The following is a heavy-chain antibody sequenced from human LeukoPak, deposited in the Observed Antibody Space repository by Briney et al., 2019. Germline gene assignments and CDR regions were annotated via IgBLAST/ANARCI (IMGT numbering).Heavy chain of an antibody. CDR3: ARDKSDSSGYYHFDY. CDR1: GGSISSYY. V-gene: IGHV4-59*01. J-gene: IGHJ4*02. CDR2: IHYSGRT. Sequence: SETLSLTCNVSGGSISSYYWSWIRQPPGKGLEWIGYIHYSGRTNYNPSLKSRVTISVDTSKNQFSLKLSSVTAADTAVYYCARDKSDSSGYYHFDYWGQGTLVTVSS. D-gene: IGHD3-22*01.